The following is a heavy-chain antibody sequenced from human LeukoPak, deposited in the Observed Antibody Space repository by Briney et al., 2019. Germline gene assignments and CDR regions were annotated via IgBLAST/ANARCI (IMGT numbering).Heavy chain of an antibody. J-gene: IGHJ5*02. V-gene: IGHV1-18*01. CDR1: GYTFTSYG. D-gene: IGHD2-2*01. CDR2: ISAYNGNT. CDR3: ARKLNIVVVPAAHSDWFDP. Sequence: ASVKVSCKASGYTFTSYGISWVRQAPGQGLEWMGWISAYNGNTNYAQKLQGRVTMTTDTSTSTAYMELRSLRSDDTAVYYCARKLNIVVVPAAHSDWFDPWGQGTLVTVSS.